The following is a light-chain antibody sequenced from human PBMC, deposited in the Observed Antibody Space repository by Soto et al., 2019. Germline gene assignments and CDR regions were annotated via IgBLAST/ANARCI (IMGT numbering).Light chain of an antibody. V-gene: IGKV3-15*01. J-gene: IGKJ1*01. CDR3: LQYNNWPKT. CDR2: GAS. Sequence: EIVMTQSPATLSVSPGERATLSCRASQSVSSNLAWHQQKPGQAPRLLIYGASTRATGIPARFSGSASGTEFTLTISSLQSEDFAVYYCLQYNNWPKTFGQGTKVDIK. CDR1: QSVSSN.